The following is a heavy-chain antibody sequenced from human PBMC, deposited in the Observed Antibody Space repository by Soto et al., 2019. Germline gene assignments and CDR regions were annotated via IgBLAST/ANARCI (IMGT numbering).Heavy chain of an antibody. CDR3: ARGSGGKFDY. D-gene: IGHD3-16*01. J-gene: IGHJ4*02. CDR2: ISSSSSYI. CDR1: GFTFSSYS. V-gene: IGHV3-21*01. Sequence: NPGGSLRLSCAASGFTFSSYSMNWVRQAPGKGLEWVSSISSSSSYIYYADSVKGRFTISRGNAKNSLYLQMNSLRAEDTAVYYCARGSGGKFDYWGQGTLVTVSS.